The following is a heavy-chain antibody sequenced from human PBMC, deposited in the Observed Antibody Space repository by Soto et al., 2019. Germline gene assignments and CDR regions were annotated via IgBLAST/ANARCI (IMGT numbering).Heavy chain of an antibody. D-gene: IGHD3-22*01. CDR2: INHSGST. V-gene: IGHV4-34*01. J-gene: IGHJ4*02. CDR1: GGTFSGYY. CDR3: ARGYDSLLTDY. Sequence: SVTLSLTYGVYGGTFSGYYWRWIRQPPGKGLEWIGEINHSGSTNYNPSLKSRVTISVDTSKKQFSLKLSSVTAADTAVYYCARGYDSLLTDYWGQGTLVTVSS.